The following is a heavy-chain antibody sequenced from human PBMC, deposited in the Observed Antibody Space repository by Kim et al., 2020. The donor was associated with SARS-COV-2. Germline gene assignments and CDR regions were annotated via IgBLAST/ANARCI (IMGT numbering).Heavy chain of an antibody. D-gene: IGHD3-3*01. CDR3: ARALLHRVVY. J-gene: IGHJ4*02. CDR2: GNT. V-gene: IGHV1-3*01. Sequence: GNTNYSQKFQGRVTFTRDTSANTVYMELSSLSSEDTTVYCCARALLHRVVYWGQGTLVTVSS.